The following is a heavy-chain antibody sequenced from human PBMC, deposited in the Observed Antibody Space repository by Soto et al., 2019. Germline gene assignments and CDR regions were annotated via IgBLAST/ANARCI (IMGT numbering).Heavy chain of an antibody. D-gene: IGHD3-22*01. J-gene: IGHJ3*02. V-gene: IGHV1-69*06. CDR3: ARDRSRRYYDSSGSLAGAFAI. Sequence: SVKVSCKASGGTFSSYAISWVRQAPGQGLEWMGGIIPIFGTANYAQKFQGRVTITADKSTSTAYMELSSLRSEDTAVYYCARDRSRRYYDSSGSLAGAFAIWRQGTMLTASS. CDR2: IIPIFGTA. CDR1: GGTFSSYA.